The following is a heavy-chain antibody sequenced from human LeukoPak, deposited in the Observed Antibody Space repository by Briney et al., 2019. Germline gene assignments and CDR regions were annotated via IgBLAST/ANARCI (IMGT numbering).Heavy chain of an antibody. CDR2: IYYSGST. V-gene: IGHV4-59*08. Sequence: PSEILSLTCTVSGGSISSYYWSWIRQPPGKGLEWIGYIYYSGSTNYNPSLKSRVTISVDTSKNQFSLKLSSVTAADTAVYYCARHTCSGGSCPFDYWGQGTLVTVSS. CDR1: GGSISSYY. CDR3: ARHTCSGGSCPFDY. D-gene: IGHD2-15*01. J-gene: IGHJ4*02.